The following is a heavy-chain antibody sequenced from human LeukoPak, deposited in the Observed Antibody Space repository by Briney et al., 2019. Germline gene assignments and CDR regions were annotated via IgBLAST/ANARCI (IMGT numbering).Heavy chain of an antibody. Sequence: ASVKVSCKVSGYTLTELSMHWVRQAPGKGLEWRGGFDPEDGETIYAQKFQGRVTMTEDTSTDTAYMELSSLRPEDTAVYYCATGPHYYYYMDVWGKGTTVTISS. CDR1: GYTLTELS. V-gene: IGHV1-24*01. CDR2: FDPEDGET. J-gene: IGHJ6*03. CDR3: ATGPHYYYYMDV.